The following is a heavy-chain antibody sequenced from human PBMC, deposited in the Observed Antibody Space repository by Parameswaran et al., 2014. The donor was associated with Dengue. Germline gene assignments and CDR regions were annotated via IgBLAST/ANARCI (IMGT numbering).Heavy chain of an antibody. Sequence: ASETLSLTCTVSGGSISRSSYYWGWIRQPPGKGLEWIGIIYYSGNTYYNPSLKSRITISVDTSKNQFSLNLSSVTAADTAVYYCGRQMSSWDRRVDYWGLGTLVTVSS. CDR3: GRQMSSWDRRVDY. D-gene: IGHD6-13*01. CDR2: IYYSGNT. CDR1: GGSISRSSYY. V-gene: IGHV4-39*01. J-gene: IGHJ4*02.